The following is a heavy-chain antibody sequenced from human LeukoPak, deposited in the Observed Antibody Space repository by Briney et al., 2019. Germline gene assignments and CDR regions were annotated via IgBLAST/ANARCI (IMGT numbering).Heavy chain of an antibody. D-gene: IGHD3-10*01. J-gene: IGHJ4*02. CDR1: GFTFSNYW. V-gene: IGHV3-74*01. CDR2: IRGDGGDT. Sequence: GGSLRLSCTVSGFTFSNYWMHWVRQAPGKGLVWVSRIRGDGGDTNYADSVKGRFTVSRDNAKITLYLQMNSLTTEDTAVYFCARDRVLGSGSSDYWGQGTLVTVSS. CDR3: ARDRVLGSGSSDY.